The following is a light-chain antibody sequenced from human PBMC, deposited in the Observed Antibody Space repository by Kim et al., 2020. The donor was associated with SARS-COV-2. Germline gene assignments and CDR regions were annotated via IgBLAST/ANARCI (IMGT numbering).Light chain of an antibody. V-gene: IGLV6-57*03. CDR1: SGSIASNY. CDR2: EDN. J-gene: IGLJ2*01. CDR3: QSYDRYVV. Sequence: PGKTVTISCTRSSGSIASNYVQWYQQRPGSAPTTVIYEDNQRPSGVPDRFSGSIDSSSNSASLTISGLKTEDEADYYCQSYDRYVVFGGGTQLTVL.